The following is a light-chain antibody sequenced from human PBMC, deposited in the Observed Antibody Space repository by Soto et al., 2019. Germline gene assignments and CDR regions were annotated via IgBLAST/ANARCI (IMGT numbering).Light chain of an antibody. V-gene: IGKV1-27*01. J-gene: IGKJ5*01. Sequence: DIQMTQSPSSLSASVGDRVTITCRASQGISNFLAWYQQKPGKVPKLLISAASPLQSGVPSRFSGCGSGTAFTLTITSPQPENVAVYYWQKYSSVITFGQGTRLEIK. CDR2: AAS. CDR1: QGISNF. CDR3: QKYSSVIT.